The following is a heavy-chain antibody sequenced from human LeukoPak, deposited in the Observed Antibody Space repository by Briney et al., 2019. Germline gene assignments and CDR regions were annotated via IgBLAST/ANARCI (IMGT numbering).Heavy chain of an antibody. J-gene: IGHJ4*02. D-gene: IGHD3-22*01. V-gene: IGHV4-61*08. CDR3: ASHYYSSGYSGYYVDY. Sequence: SETLSLTCTVSGGSISSGDYYWSWIRQPPGKGLEWIGYIYSSGDTNYNPSLKSRVTISIDTSKNQFSLKLSSVTAADTAVYYCASHYYSSGYSGYYVDYWGQGTLVTVSS. CDR1: GGSISSGDYY. CDR2: IYSSGDT.